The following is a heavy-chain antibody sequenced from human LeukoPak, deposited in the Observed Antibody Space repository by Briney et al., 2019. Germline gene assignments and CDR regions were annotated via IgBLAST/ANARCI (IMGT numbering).Heavy chain of an antibody. CDR3: ARGRRLEWLLTY. J-gene: IGHJ4*02. D-gene: IGHD3-3*01. CDR2: INHSGST. Sequence: PSETQSLTCAVYGGSFSGYYWSWIRQPPGKGLEWIGEINHSGSTNYNPSLKSRVTISVDTSKNQFSLKLNSMTAADTAVYYCARGRRLEWLLTYWGQGTLVTVSS. V-gene: IGHV4-34*01. CDR1: GGSFSGYY.